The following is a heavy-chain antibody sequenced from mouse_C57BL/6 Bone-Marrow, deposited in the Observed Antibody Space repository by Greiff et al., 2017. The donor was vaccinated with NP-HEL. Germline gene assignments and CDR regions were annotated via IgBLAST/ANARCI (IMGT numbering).Heavy chain of an antibody. Sequence: VQLQQSGAELVRPGASVTLSCKASGYTFTDYEMHWVKQTPVHGLEWIGAIDPETGGTAYNQKFKGKAILTADKSSSTAYMELRSLTSEDSAVYYCTRRRLAVVAPWGQGTSVTVSS. J-gene: IGHJ4*01. D-gene: IGHD1-1*01. CDR2: IDPETGGT. CDR1: GYTFTDYE. V-gene: IGHV1-15*01. CDR3: TRRRLAVVAP.